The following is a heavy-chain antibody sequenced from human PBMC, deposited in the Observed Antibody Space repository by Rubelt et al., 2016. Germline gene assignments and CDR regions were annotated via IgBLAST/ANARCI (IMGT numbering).Heavy chain of an antibody. V-gene: IGHV1-3*01. Sequence: QVQLVQSGAEVKKPGASVKVSCKASGYTFTSYAMHWVRQAPGQRLEWMGWINAGNGNTKYSQTFQGRVTITRDTSASTAYMELSSLRSEDTAVYYCARKGYGYGMDVWGQGTTVTVSS. CDR1: GYTFTSYA. CDR3: ARKGYGYGMDV. CDR2: INAGNGNT. J-gene: IGHJ6*02. D-gene: IGHD3-16*01.